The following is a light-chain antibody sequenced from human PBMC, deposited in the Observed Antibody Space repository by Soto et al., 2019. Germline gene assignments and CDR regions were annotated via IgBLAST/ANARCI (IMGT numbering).Light chain of an antibody. CDR2: GAS. CDR1: QSISRY. J-gene: IGKJ4*01. CDR3: QQSFRAVYLT. V-gene: IGKV1-39*01. Sequence: DIQMTQSPSSLSASVGDRVTITCRASQSISRYLVWYQQKPGKAPKLLIYGASTLQSGVPSRFSGSGSGTEFTLTISSLQPEDSATYYCQQSFRAVYLTFGGGTKVEI.